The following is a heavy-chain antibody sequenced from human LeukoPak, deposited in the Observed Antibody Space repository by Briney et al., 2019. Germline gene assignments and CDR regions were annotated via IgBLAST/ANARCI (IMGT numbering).Heavy chain of an antibody. CDR3: AKPSTNYYYFYHMDV. CDR1: GFNFGEYT. V-gene: IGHV3-43*01. Sequence: GGSLLLSCAASGFNFGEYTMHWVRQAPGKGLEWLSLITWDGVKTQYADSVKGRLIISRDNSKNSLYLLLDSLRTEDTALYYCAKPSTNYYYFYHMDVWGRGTPVTVSS. J-gene: IGHJ6*03. CDR2: ITWDGVKT.